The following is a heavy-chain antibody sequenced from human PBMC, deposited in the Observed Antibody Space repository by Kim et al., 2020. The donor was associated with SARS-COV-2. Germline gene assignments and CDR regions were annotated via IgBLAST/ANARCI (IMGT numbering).Heavy chain of an antibody. V-gene: IGHV1-18*01. CDR2: ISAYNGNT. CDR1: GYTFTSYG. J-gene: IGHJ6*02. Sequence: ASVKVSCKASGYTFTSYGISWVRQAPGQGLEWMGWISAYNGNTNYAQKLQGRVTMTTDTSTSTAYMELRSLRSDDTAVYYCARDNPVEMATIGRNYYYYYGMDVWGQGTTVTVSS. CDR3: ARDNPVEMATIGRNYYYYYGMDV. D-gene: IGHD5-12*01.